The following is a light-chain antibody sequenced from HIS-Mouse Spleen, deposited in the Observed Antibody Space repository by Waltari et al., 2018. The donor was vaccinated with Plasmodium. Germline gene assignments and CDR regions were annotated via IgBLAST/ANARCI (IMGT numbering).Light chain of an antibody. CDR2: GAS. CDR3: QQYNNWPRGT. J-gene: IGKJ1*01. CDR1: QSVSGN. V-gene: IGKV3-15*01. Sequence: EIVMTQSPATLSVSPGERATLYCRASQSVSGNLAWYQQKPGQAPRLLIYGASTRATGIPARFSGSGSGTEFTLTISSMQSEDFAVYYCQQYNNWPRGTFGQGTKVEIK.